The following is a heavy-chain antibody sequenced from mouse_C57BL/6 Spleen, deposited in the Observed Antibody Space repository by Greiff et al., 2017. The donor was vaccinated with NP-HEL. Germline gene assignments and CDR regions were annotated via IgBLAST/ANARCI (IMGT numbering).Heavy chain of an antibody. Sequence: DVHLVESGGGLVKPGGSLKLSCAASGFTFSDYGMHWVRQAPEKGLEWVAYISSGSSTIYYADTVKGRFTISRDNAKNTLFLQMTSLRSEDTAMYYCARDYDSSFDYWGQGTTLTVSS. CDR1: GFTFSDYG. J-gene: IGHJ2*01. CDR2: ISSGSSTI. CDR3: ARDYDSSFDY. V-gene: IGHV5-17*01. D-gene: IGHD2-4*01.